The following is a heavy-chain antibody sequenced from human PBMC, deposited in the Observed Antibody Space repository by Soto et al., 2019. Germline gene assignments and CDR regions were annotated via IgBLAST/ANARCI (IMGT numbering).Heavy chain of an antibody. Sequence: LWESLKISCKGSGYSFTSYWISWVRQMPGKGLEWMGRIDPSDSYTNYSPSFQGHVTISADKSISTAYLQWSSLKASDTAMYYCARHNEAVFMIVGNDAFDIWGQGTMVTVSS. CDR2: IDPSDSYT. CDR1: GYSFTSYW. D-gene: IGHD3-22*01. V-gene: IGHV5-10-1*01. CDR3: ARHNEAVFMIVGNDAFDI. J-gene: IGHJ3*02.